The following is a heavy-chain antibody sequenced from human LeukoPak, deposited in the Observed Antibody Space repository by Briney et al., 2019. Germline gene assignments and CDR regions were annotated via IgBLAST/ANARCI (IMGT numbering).Heavy chain of an antibody. V-gene: IGHV4-59*11. CDR2: ISYIGST. J-gene: IGHJ3*02. Sequence: SETLSLTCAVTDDSFSSHYWTWIRQPPGKGLEWIGYISYIGSTNYNPSLKSRVTISIDTSKNQFSLKLTSVTAADTAVYYCARDLVTVTKGFDIWGQGTMVSVSS. CDR3: ARDLVTVTKGFDI. CDR1: DDSFSSHY. D-gene: IGHD4-17*01.